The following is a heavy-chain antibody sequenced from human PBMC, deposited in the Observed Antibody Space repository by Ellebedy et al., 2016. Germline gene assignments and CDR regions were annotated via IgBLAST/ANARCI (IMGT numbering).Heavy chain of an antibody. D-gene: IGHD3-3*01. CDR3: ARVLDRTYEYYDFWSGYWDYYYYGMDV. J-gene: IGHJ6*02. Sequence: GESLKISCAASGFTFSSYAMHWVRQAPGKGLEWVAVISYDGSNKYYADSVKGRFTISRDNSKNTLYLQMNSLRAEDTAVYYCARVLDRTYEYYDFWSGYWDYYYYGMDVWGQGTTVTVSS. V-gene: IGHV3-30-3*01. CDR2: ISYDGSNK. CDR1: GFTFSSYA.